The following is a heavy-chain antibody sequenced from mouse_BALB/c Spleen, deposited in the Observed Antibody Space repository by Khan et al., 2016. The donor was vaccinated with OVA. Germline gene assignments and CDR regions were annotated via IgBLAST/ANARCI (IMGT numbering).Heavy chain of an antibody. CDR2: ISIGGGTT. CDR1: GFAFSSYD. Sequence: EVELVESGGGLVKPGGSLKLSCAASGFAFSSYDMSWVRQTPEKRLEWVAFISIGGGTTYYPDTVKGRFTISRDTAKNTLYLQINSLKAEDTAMYYCTRPHYYGSNDYFDYWGQGTTLTVSS. J-gene: IGHJ2*01. D-gene: IGHD1-1*01. CDR3: TRPHYYGSNDYFDY. V-gene: IGHV5-12-1*01.